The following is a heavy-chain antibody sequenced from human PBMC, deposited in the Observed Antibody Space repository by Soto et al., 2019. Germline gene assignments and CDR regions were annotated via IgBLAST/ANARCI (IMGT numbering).Heavy chain of an antibody. CDR2: ISSSGTII. CDR3: AKYCSSDVCFDY. CDR1: GFTFSDYY. V-gene: IGHV3-11*04. Sequence: GGSLRLSCAASGFTFSDYYMTWIRQAPGRGLEWVSYISSSGTIIYSADSVKGRFTISRDNAKNSLYLQMSSLRDEDTAVYYCAKYCSSDVCFDYWGQGTLVTVSS. D-gene: IGHD2-8*01. J-gene: IGHJ4*02.